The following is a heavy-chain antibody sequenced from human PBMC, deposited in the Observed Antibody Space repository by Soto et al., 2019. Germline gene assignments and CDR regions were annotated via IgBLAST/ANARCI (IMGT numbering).Heavy chain of an antibody. CDR2: IDPSDSYT. V-gene: IGHV5-10-1*01. D-gene: IGHD3-22*01. CDR1: GYSFASYW. CDR3: ARRGRNYYDSSGYYQFDY. J-gene: IGHJ4*02. Sequence: ESLKVYCQGCGYSFASYWRIWVRQMPGKGLEWMGRIDPSDSYTNYSPSFQGHVTISADKSISTAYLQWRSLKASDTAMYYCARRGRNYYDSSGYYQFDYWGQGTLVTVSS.